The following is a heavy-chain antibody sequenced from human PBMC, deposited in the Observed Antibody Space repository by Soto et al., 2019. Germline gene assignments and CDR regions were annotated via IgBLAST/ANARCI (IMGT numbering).Heavy chain of an antibody. CDR2: TRNKANSYTT. J-gene: IGHJ6*02. Sequence: GGSLRLSCAASGFTFSDHYMDWVRQAPGKGLEWVGRTRNKANSYTTEYAASVKGRFTISRDDSKNSLYLQMNSLKTEDTAVYYCARGYNGLDVWGQGTTVTVSS. CDR3: ARGYNGLDV. CDR1: GFTFSDHY. V-gene: IGHV3-72*01. D-gene: IGHD5-12*01.